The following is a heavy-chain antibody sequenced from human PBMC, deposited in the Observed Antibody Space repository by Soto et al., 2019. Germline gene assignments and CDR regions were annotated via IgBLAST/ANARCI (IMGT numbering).Heavy chain of an antibody. CDR2: INHSGST. CDR3: ARARATMVRGVIITFWFDP. D-gene: IGHD3-10*01. Sequence: SGTLSLTCAVYGGSFSGYYWSWIRQPPGKGLEWIGEINHSGSTNYNPSLKSRVTISVDTSKNQFSLKLSSVTAADTAVYYCARARATMVRGVIITFWFDPWGQGTLVTVSS. V-gene: IGHV4-34*01. J-gene: IGHJ5*02. CDR1: GGSFSGYY.